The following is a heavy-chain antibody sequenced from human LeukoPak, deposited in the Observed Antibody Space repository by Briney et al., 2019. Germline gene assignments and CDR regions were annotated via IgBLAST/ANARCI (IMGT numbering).Heavy chain of an antibody. CDR1: GYTFTSYD. D-gene: IGHD1-20*01. CDR2: MNPNSGNT. CDR3: ARDFGLTGTGSWYYYYYMDV. V-gene: IGHV1-8*01. J-gene: IGHJ6*03. Sequence: ASVKVSCKASGYTFTSYDINWVRQATGQGLEWMGWMNPNSGNTGYAQKFQGRVTMTRNTSISTAYMELSSLRSEDTAVYYCARDFGLTGTGSWYYYYYMDVWGKGTTVTVSS.